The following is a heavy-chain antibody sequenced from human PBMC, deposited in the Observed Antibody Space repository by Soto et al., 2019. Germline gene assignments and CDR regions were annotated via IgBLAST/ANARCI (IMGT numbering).Heavy chain of an antibody. J-gene: IGHJ4*02. CDR3: ARGQGYYDSSGYYYDLFDY. V-gene: IGHV4-34*01. CDR1: GGSFSGYY. Sequence: SETLSLTCAVYGGSFSGYYWSWIRQPPGKGLEWIGEINHSGSTNYNPSLKSRVTISVDTSKNQFSLKLSSVTAADTAVYYCARGQGYYDSSGYYYDLFDYWGQGTLVTVS. CDR2: INHSGST. D-gene: IGHD3-22*01.